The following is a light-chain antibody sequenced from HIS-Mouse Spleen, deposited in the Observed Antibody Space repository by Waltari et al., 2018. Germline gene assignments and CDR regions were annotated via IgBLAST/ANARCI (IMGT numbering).Light chain of an antibody. CDR2: EVS. CDR1: SSDVGGYNY. V-gene: IGLV2-8*01. J-gene: IGLJ3*02. CDR3: SSYAGSNNLV. Sequence: QSALTQPPSASGSPGQSVTISCTGTSSDVGGYNYVSWYQQPPGKAPKLMIYEVSKRPSGVHDRFSGSKSGNTASLTVSGLQAEDEADYYCSSYAGSNNLVFGGGTKLTVL.